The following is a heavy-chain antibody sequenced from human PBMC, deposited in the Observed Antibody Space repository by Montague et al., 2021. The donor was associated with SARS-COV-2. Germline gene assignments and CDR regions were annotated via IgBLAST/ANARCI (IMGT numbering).Heavy chain of an antibody. CDR3: AHSYGDYLFDY. CDR2: IYWDDDK. V-gene: IGHV2-5*02. D-gene: IGHD4-17*01. J-gene: IGHJ4*02. CDR1: GFSLSTSGVG. Sequence: PALVKPTQTLTLTCTFSGFSLSTSGVGVGWIRQPPGKALEWLALIYWDDDKPYSPSLKSRLTITKDTSKNQVVLTMTNMDPVDTAKYYCAHSYGDYLFDYWGQGTLVTVSS.